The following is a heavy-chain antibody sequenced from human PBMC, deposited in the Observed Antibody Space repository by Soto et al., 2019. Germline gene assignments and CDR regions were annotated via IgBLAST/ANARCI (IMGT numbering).Heavy chain of an antibody. Sequence: SETLSLTCTVSGGSISSGDYYWSWIRQPPGKGLEWIGYIYYSGSTYYNPSLKSRVTISVDTSKNQFPLKLSSVTAADTAVYYCARAPSYDSSGYYYPHFDYWGQGTLVTVYS. V-gene: IGHV4-30-4*01. CDR2: IYYSGST. CDR1: GGSISSGDYY. J-gene: IGHJ4*02. D-gene: IGHD3-22*01. CDR3: ARAPSYDSSGYYYPHFDY.